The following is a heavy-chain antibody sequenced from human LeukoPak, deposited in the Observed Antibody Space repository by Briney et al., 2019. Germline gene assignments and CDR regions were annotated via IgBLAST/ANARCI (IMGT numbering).Heavy chain of an antibody. CDR1: GFTFDDYA. CDR2: ISGDGGST. J-gene: IGHJ5*02. Sequence: PGGSLRLSCAASGFTFDDYAMHWDRQAPAKGQEWVSLISGDGGSTYYADSVKGRFTISRDNSKNSLYLQMNSLRTEDTALYYCAKGPNPYCSSTSCYAPRGQGTLVTVSS. V-gene: IGHV3-43*02. D-gene: IGHD2-2*01. CDR3: AKGPNPYCSSTSCYAP.